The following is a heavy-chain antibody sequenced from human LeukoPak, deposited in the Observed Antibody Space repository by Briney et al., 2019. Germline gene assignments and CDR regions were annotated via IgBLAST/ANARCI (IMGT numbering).Heavy chain of an antibody. J-gene: IGHJ4*02. Sequence: GGSVKVSCKASGYTFTSYGISWVRQAPGQGLEWMGWISAYNGNTNYAQKLQGRVTMTTDTSTSTAYMELRSLRSDDTAVYYCARDLSRRVRGVSRNDYWGQGTLVTVSS. CDR3: ARDLSRRVRGVSRNDY. D-gene: IGHD3-10*01. V-gene: IGHV1-18*04. CDR1: GYTFTSYG. CDR2: ISAYNGNT.